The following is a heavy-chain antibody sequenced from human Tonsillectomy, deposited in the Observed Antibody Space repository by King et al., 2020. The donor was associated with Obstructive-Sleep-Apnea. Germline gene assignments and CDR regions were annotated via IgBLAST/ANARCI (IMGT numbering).Heavy chain of an antibody. V-gene: IGHV4-30-4*01. D-gene: IGHD2-21*02. Sequence: QLQESGPGLVKPSQTLSLTCTVSGGSISSGDYYWSWIRQPPGKGLEWIGYIYYSGSTYYNPSLKSRVTISVDTSKNQFSLKLSSVTAADTAVYYCARVLRGCDSPLDYWGQGTLVTVSS. CDR2: IYYSGST. CDR1: GGSISSGDYY. CDR3: ARVLRGCDSPLDY. J-gene: IGHJ4*02.